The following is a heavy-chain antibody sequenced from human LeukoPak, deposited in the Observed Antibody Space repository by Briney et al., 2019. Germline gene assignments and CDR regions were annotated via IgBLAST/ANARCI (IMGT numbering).Heavy chain of an antibody. CDR3: VKSAGKDGYRDVFDI. D-gene: IGHD5-24*01. CDR2: ISARGDST. CDR1: RFTFSDHA. J-gene: IGHJ3*02. V-gene: IGHV3-23*01. Sequence: GGSLRLSCAASRFTFSDHAMIWVRQAPGKGLEWVSGISARGDSTYYADSVKGRFTISRDIFKNTLYLQMNSLRAEDTAVYHCVKSAGKDGYRDVFDIWGQGTVVTVSS.